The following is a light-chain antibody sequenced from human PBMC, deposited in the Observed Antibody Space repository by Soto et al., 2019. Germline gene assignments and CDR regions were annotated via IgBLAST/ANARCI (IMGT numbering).Light chain of an antibody. CDR3: QHYGTSPWT. CDR1: QSVSSSY. J-gene: IGKJ1*01. V-gene: IGKV3-20*01. CDR2: GAS. Sequence: EIVLTQSPGTLSLSPGERATLSCRASQSVSSSYLAWYQQKPGQAPRLLIYGASSRATGIPDRFSGSGSGTDFTLTISRLEPEDFAVYYCQHYGTSPWTFGPGTEVE.